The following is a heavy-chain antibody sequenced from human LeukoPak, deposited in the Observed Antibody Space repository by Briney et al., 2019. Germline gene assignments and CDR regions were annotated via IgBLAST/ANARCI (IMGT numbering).Heavy chain of an antibody. D-gene: IGHD5-18*01. CDR3: ASGGDSS. J-gene: IGHJ5*02. Sequence: GGSLRLSCAASGFTFSSYAMHWVRQAPGKGLEWVAVISYDGSNKYYADSVKGRFTISRDNSKNTLYLQMNSPRAEDTAVYYCASGGDSSWGQGTLVTVSS. CDR1: GFTFSSYA. CDR2: ISYDGSNK. V-gene: IGHV3-30-3*01.